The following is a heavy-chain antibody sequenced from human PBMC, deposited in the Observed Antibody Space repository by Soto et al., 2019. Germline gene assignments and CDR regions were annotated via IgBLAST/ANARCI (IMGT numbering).Heavy chain of an antibody. Sequence: LRLSCAASGFALSSFDMDWVRQAPGKGLEWVSYINMDGGSTRYAESVKGRFTISRDNGRNSLSLQMDSLRVEDTAVYYCVRDHSGLKDFDYWGQGTLVTVSS. CDR3: VRDHSGLKDFDY. CDR1: GFALSSFD. D-gene: IGHD1-1*01. J-gene: IGHJ4*02. CDR2: INMDGGST. V-gene: IGHV3-48*03.